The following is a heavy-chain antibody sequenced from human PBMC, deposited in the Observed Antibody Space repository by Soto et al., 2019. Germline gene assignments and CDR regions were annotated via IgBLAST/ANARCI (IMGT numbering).Heavy chain of an antibody. CDR1: GYTFTSYY. V-gene: IGHV1-46*01. CDR3: AMGLTGYLYYFDY. CDR2: IKPSGGST. D-gene: IGHD3-9*01. Sequence: QVQLVQSGAEVKKPGASVKVSCKASGYTFTSYYMHWVRQAPGQGLEWMGIIKPSGGSTSYAQKCQGRVPITRDTSTTTVYMELSSLRSEDTAVYYCAMGLTGYLYYFDYWGQGTLVTVSS. J-gene: IGHJ4*02.